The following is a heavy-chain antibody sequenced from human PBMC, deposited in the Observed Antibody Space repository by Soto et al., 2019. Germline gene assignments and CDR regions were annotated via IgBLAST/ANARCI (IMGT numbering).Heavy chain of an antibody. CDR2: IVVGSGNT. D-gene: IGHD3-9*01. CDR1: GCTFTSSA. V-gene: IGHV1-58*01. CDR3: AAPGRPTYYDILTGDDAFDI. Sequence: SVKVSCKAAGCTFTSSAVQWVRQARGQRLEWIGWIVVGSGNTNYAQKFQERVTITRDMSTSTAYMELSSLRSEDTAVYYCAAPGRPTYYDILTGDDAFDIWGQGTMVTVSS. J-gene: IGHJ3*02.